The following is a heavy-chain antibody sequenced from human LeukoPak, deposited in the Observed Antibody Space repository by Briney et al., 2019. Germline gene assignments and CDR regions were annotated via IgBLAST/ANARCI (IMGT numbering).Heavy chain of an antibody. CDR1: GFTFGKYW. Sequence: GGSLRLSCVASGFTFGKYWMSWVRQAPGKGLEWVANIKLDGSEKNYVDSVKGRFTISRDNAKNTLYLQMNSLRVEDTAVYCCARGRPHGNDYWGQGTLVIVSS. CDR2: IKLDGSEK. CDR3: ARGRPHGNDY. V-gene: IGHV3-7*01. J-gene: IGHJ4*02. D-gene: IGHD4-23*01.